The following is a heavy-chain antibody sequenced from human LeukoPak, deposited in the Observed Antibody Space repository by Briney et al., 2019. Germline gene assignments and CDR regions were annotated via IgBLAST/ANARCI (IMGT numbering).Heavy chain of an antibody. CDR3: ARGNTRYYYDSSGCYYRD. CDR2: INHSGST. Sequence: SETLSPTCAVYGGSFSGYYWSWIRQPPGKGLEWIGEINHSGSTNYNPSLKSRVTISVDTSKNQFSLKLSSVTAADTAVYYCARGNTRYYYDSSGCYYRDWGKGTLVTVSS. J-gene: IGHJ4*02. D-gene: IGHD3-22*01. CDR1: GGSFSGYY. V-gene: IGHV4-34*01.